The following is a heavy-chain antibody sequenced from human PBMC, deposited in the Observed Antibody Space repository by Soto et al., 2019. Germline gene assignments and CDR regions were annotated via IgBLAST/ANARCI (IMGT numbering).Heavy chain of an antibody. CDR1: GYIFTGYW. Sequence: ETLKLSCNVSGYIFTGYWIGWVSHMPRKGLEWMGIIYPGESDTRYSPSFPSLVIISSDKSISSAFLPWRRLQASDTPMYYCARLPGMSHTFNWFDPWGQGTLVTGSS. CDR2: IYPGESDT. V-gene: IGHV5-51*01. J-gene: IGHJ5*02. D-gene: IGHD6-13*01. CDR3: ARLPGMSHTFNWFDP.